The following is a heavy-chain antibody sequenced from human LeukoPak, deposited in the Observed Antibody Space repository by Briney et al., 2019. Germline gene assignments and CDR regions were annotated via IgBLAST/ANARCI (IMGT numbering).Heavy chain of an antibody. V-gene: IGHV4-59*12. D-gene: IGHD6-13*01. CDR1: GGSISSYY. Sequence: SETLSLTCTVSGGSISSYYWSWIRQPPGKGLEWIGYIYYSGSTNYNPSLKSRVTISVDKSKNQFSLKLSSVTAADTAVYYCATAIAEPMYYFDYWGQGTLVTVSS. CDR3: ATAIAEPMYYFDY. J-gene: IGHJ4*02. CDR2: IYYSGST.